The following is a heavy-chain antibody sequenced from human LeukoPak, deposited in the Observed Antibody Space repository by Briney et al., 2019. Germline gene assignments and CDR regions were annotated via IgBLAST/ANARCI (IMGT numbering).Heavy chain of an antibody. D-gene: IGHD5-24*01. CDR1: GFTFDDYA. J-gene: IGHJ6*03. CDR2: ISWDGGST. CDR3: ARAGEMRYMDA. V-gene: IGHV3-43D*04. Sequence: TGGSLRLSCAASGFTFDDYAMHWVRQAPGKGLEWVSLISWDGGSTYYADSVKGRFTISRDNAKNSLYLQMNSLRADDTAIYYCARAGEMRYMDAWGKGTAVTVSS.